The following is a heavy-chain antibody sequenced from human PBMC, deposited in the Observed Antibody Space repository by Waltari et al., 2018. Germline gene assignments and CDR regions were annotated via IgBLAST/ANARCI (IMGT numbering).Heavy chain of an antibody. CDR1: GFTFSRHW. CDR3: ARDAARGTIDY. Sequence: EVQLVESGGGLVQPGGSLRLSCAASGFTFSRHWMGWVRQAPGKGRGWVVNIKKDGSEELFVDSVKGRFTISRDNAKNSMYLQMNSLRVEDTAVYYCARDAARGTIDYWGQGALGTVSS. V-gene: IGHV3-7*03. D-gene: IGHD3-16*01. J-gene: IGHJ4*02. CDR2: IKKDGSEE.